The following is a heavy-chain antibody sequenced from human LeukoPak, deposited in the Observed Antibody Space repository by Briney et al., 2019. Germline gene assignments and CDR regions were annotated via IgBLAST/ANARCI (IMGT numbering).Heavy chain of an antibody. J-gene: IGHJ5*02. CDR1: GFTLSTYG. Sequence: GRSLRLSCAASGFTLSTYGMHWVRQAPGKGLEWVAMISYDGNSKQYADLVKGRFTISRDNSKNTLYLQMNSLRTEDTAVYHCAKDLYGSGWCNYFDPWGQGALVTVSS. D-gene: IGHD6-19*01. CDR2: ISYDGNSK. CDR3: AKDLYGSGWCNYFDP. V-gene: IGHV3-30*18.